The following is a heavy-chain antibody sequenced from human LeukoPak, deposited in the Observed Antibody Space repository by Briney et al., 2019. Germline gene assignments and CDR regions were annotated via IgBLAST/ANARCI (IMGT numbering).Heavy chain of an antibody. J-gene: IGHJ4*02. CDR2: ISAYNGNT. D-gene: IGHD3-22*01. CDR1: GYTFTSYG. Sequence: ASVKVSCKASGYTFTSYGISWVRQAPGQGLEWMGWISAYNGNTNYAQKLQGRVTMTTDTSTSTAYMELRSLRSDDTAVYYCARGLTMIVVAHPLDYWGQGTLVTVSS. CDR3: ARGLTMIVVAHPLDY. V-gene: IGHV1-18*01.